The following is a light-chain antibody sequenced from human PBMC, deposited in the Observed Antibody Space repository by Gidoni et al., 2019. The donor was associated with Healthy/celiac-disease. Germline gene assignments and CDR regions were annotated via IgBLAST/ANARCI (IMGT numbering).Light chain of an antibody. CDR3: QQYDNPPYT. Sequence: IQMTHAPSSLSASVGDRVTITCQASQDMSNYLTWYQQKPGKAPKRLIYDVPNLETGVPSRFRGSGSGTDFTFTISRLQPEDIATYYCQQYDNPPYTFGQGTKLEIK. CDR2: DVP. J-gene: IGKJ2*01. CDR1: QDMSNY. V-gene: IGKV1-33*01.